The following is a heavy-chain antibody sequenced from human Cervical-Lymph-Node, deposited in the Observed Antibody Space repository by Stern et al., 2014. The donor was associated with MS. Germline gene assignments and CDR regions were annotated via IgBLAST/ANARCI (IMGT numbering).Heavy chain of an antibody. CDR1: GYTFTSYG. Sequence: QEQLVQSGAGAKKPGSSVKVSCKASGYTFTSYGISWVRQAPGQWLEWMGWISSYNGNTNYAQKLQGRVAMATDTSTSTAYMELRSLRSDDTAVYYCARGLLGRENAFDIGGQGTMVTVSS. D-gene: IGHD2-15*01. J-gene: IGHJ3*02. V-gene: IGHV1-18*01. CDR2: ISSYNGNT. CDR3: ARGLLGRENAFDI.